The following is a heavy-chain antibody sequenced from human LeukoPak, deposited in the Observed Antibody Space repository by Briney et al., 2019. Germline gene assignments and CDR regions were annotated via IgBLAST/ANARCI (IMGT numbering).Heavy chain of an antibody. D-gene: IGHD3-22*01. Sequence: GGSLRLSCTTSGFTFSDYAVSWVRQAPGKGLEWIGFIRNKANGATTEYAASVKGRFTISRDDSKTIAHLQMSSLKTEDTAVYYCSRFYSSGWASGAFDIWGQGTMVTVSS. V-gene: IGHV3-49*04. CDR1: GFTFSDYA. CDR2: IRNKANGATT. J-gene: IGHJ3*02. CDR3: SRFYSSGWASGAFDI.